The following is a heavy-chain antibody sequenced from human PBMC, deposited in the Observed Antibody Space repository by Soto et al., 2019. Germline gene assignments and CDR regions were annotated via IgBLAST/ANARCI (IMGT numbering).Heavy chain of an antibody. CDR2: VYYTGST. CDR1: CGSVSGRIYY. V-gene: IGHV4-61*01. Sequence: SETLSLTCTVSCGSVSGRIYYWSWIRQPPGKGLEWIGYVYYTGSTSYNPSLKSRVTISVDTSKNQFSLNLSSVTAADTAVYYCARTNWDEYYFDNWGQGTLVTVSS. J-gene: IGHJ4*02. D-gene: IGHD7-27*01. CDR3: ARTNWDEYYFDN.